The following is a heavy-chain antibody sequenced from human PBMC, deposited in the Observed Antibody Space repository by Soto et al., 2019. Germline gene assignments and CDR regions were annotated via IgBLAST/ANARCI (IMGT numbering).Heavy chain of an antibody. J-gene: IGHJ6*02. D-gene: IGHD6-6*01. CDR2: IIPIFGTA. V-gene: IGHV1-69*12. CDR1: GGTFSSYA. Sequence: QVQLVQSGAEVKKPGSSVKVSCKASGGTFSSYAISWVRQAPGQGLEWMGGIIPIFGTANYAQKFQGRVTITADESTSTAYLELSSLRSEDTAVYYCARLHSSSLDYYYYYGMDVWGQGTTVTVSS. CDR3: ARLHSSSLDYYYYYGMDV.